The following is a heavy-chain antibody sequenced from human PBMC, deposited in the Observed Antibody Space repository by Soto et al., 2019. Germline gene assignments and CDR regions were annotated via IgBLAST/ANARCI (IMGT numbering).Heavy chain of an antibody. Sequence: PGGSLRLSCSASGFTFSSYAMHWVRQAPGKGLEYVSAISSNGGSTYYADSVKGRFTISRDNSKNTLYLQMGSLRAEDTAVYYCVKEGAAGDYYYYGMDVWGQGTRVTVSS. D-gene: IGHD6-13*01. J-gene: IGHJ6*02. CDR1: GFTFSSYA. V-gene: IGHV3-64D*06. CDR3: VKEGAAGDYYYYGMDV. CDR2: ISSNGGST.